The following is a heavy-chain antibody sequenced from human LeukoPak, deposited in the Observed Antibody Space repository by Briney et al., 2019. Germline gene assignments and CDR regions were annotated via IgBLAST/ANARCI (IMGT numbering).Heavy chain of an antibody. CDR3: AREGGVYCSSTSCYYYYYYMDV. J-gene: IGHJ6*03. Sequence: ASVKVSCKASGYTFTSYGISWVRQAPGQGLEWMGWISAYNGNTNYAQKLQGRVTMTTDTPTSTAYMELRSLRSDDTAVYYCAREGGVYCSSTSCYYYYYYMDVWGKGTTVTVSS. CDR2: ISAYNGNT. D-gene: IGHD2-2*01. V-gene: IGHV1-18*01. CDR1: GYTFTSYG.